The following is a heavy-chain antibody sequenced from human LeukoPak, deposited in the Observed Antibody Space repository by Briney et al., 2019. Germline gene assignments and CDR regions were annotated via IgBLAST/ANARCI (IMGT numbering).Heavy chain of an antibody. V-gene: IGHV3-23*01. CDR2: ISGSGGST. CDR3: AKPGGEIQLWFDALSYYFDY. CDR1: GFTFSSYA. J-gene: IGHJ4*02. Sequence: PGGSLRLSCAASGFTFSSYAMSWVRQAPGKGLEWVSAISGSGGSTYYADSVKGRFTISRDNSKNTLYLQMNSLRAEDTAVYYCAKPGGEIQLWFDALSYYFDYWGQGTLVTVSS. D-gene: IGHD5-18*01.